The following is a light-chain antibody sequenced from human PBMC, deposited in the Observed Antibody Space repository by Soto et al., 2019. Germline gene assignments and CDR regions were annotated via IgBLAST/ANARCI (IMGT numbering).Light chain of an antibody. Sequence: DIQMTQSPSTLSASVGDRVTITCRASQSISPWLAWYQQKPGKAPKLLIYKASSLESGVPSRFSGSGSGTEFTLTISSLQPDDFATYYCQHEKNYSPFGGGTKVEI. J-gene: IGKJ4*02. CDR3: QHEKNYSP. V-gene: IGKV1-5*03. CDR1: QSISPW. CDR2: KAS.